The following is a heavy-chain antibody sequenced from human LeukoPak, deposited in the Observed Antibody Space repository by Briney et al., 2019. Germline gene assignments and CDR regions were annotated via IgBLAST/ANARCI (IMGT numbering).Heavy chain of an antibody. D-gene: IGHD5-18*01. Sequence: NPSETLSLTCTVSGGSISSYYWSWIRQPPGKGLEWIGYIYYSGSTNYNPSLKSRVTISVDTSKNQFSLKLSSVTAADTAVYYCASGSYSYGIDYWGQGTLVTVSS. J-gene: IGHJ4*02. CDR2: IYYSGST. CDR1: GGSISSYY. V-gene: IGHV4-59*12. CDR3: ASGSYSYGIDY.